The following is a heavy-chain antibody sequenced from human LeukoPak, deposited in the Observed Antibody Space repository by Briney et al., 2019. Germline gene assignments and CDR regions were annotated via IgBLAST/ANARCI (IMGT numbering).Heavy chain of an antibody. D-gene: IGHD3-3*01. CDR1: GFTFSSYA. CDR3: AKDPYYDFWSGYPHYYYYGMDV. Sequence: GGSLRLSCAASGFTFSSYAMSWVRQAPGKGLKWVSAISGSGGSTYYADSVKGRFTISRGNSKNTLYLQMNSLRAEDTAVYYCAKDPYYDFWSGYPHYYYYGMDVWGQGTTVTVSS. CDR2: ISGSGGST. V-gene: IGHV3-23*01. J-gene: IGHJ6*02.